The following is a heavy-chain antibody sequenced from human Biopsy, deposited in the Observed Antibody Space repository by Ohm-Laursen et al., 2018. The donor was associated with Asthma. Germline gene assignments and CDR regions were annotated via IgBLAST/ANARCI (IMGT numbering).Heavy chain of an antibody. CDR1: GGPVSSDKYY. J-gene: IGHJ4*02. V-gene: IGHV4-61*01. D-gene: IGHD5-12*01. CDR3: ARGTIVAGIDY. CDR2: IFYSGAT. Sequence: GTLSLTCSVSGGPVSSDKYYWSWIRQPPGKGLEWIAYIFYSGATNYNPALKSRVAQSIDTSKSQFSLRLNSLSAADTAVYYCARGTIVAGIDYWGRGTLVTVSS.